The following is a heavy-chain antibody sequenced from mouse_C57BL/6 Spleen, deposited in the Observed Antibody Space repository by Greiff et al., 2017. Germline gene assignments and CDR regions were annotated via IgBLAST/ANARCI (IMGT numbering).Heavy chain of an antibody. V-gene: IGHV1-59*01. CDR1: GYTFTSYW. CDR2: IDPSDSYT. D-gene: IGHD1-1*01. J-gene: IGHJ2*01. CDR3: ARGDDYYGSSFYFDY. Sequence: QVQLQQPGAELVRPGTSVKLSCKASGYTFTSYWMHWVKQRPGQGLEWIGVIDPSDSYTNYNQKFKGKATLTVDTSSSTAYMQLSSLTSEDSAVYYGARGDDYYGSSFYFDYWGQGTTLTVSS.